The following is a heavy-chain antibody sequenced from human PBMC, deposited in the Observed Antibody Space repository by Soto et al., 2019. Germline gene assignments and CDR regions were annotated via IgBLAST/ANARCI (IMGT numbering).Heavy chain of an antibody. CDR1: CGSISSSSYY. V-gene: IGHV4-39*01. D-gene: IGHD4-17*01. CDR3: ASIGYGDYFDY. Sequence: PSETLSLTCTVSCGSISSSSYYWGWIRQPPGKGLEWIGSIYYSGSTYYNPSLKSRVTISVDTSKNQFSLKLSSVTAADTAVYYCASIGYGDYFDYWGQGTLVTVSS. CDR2: IYYSGST. J-gene: IGHJ4*02.